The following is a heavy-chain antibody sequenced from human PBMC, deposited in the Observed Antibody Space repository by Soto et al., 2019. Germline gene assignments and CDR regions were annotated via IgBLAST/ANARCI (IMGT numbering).Heavy chain of an antibody. Sequence: QVQLVQSGAEVKKPESSVKVSCKAPGGTFSTYAISWVRQAPGQGLEWMGGIIPMFGTANYAQRFQDRVTSTADESTNTVYMKRSSLRSEDTAVYFCASGIQLWLRRINNGYSAWGQGTLVIVSS. J-gene: IGHJ5*02. V-gene: IGHV1-69*12. CDR3: ASGIQLWLRRINNGYSA. D-gene: IGHD5-18*01. CDR1: GGTFSTYA. CDR2: IIPMFGTA.